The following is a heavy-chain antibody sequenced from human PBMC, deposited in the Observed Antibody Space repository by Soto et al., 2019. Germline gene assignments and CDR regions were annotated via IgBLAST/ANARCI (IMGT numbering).Heavy chain of an antibody. CDR3: AKDQAVVSLGGAFDI. CDR1: GFTFSSYA. Sequence: EVQLLESGGGLVQPGGSLRLSCAASGFTFSSYAMSWVRQAPGKGLEWVSAISGSGGSTYYADSVTGRFTISRENSKNTLYRQMHSLRAEDTAVYYCAKDQAVVSLGGAFDIWGQGTMVTVSS. V-gene: IGHV3-23*01. J-gene: IGHJ3*02. D-gene: IGHD2-15*01. CDR2: ISGSGGST.